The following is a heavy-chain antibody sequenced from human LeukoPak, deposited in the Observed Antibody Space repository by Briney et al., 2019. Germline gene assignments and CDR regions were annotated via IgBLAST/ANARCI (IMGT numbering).Heavy chain of an antibody. J-gene: IGHJ6*03. CDR3: ASAVTYYYGSGSYPNCYYYMDV. CDR1: RFTFSSYA. D-gene: IGHD3-10*01. Sequence: GRSLRLSCAASRFTFSSYAMHWVRQAPGKGLEWVAVISYDGSNKYYADSVKGRFTISRDNSKNTLYLQMNSLRAEDTAVYYCASAVTYYYGSGSYPNCYYYMDVWGKGTTVTVSS. CDR2: ISYDGSNK. V-gene: IGHV3-30*04.